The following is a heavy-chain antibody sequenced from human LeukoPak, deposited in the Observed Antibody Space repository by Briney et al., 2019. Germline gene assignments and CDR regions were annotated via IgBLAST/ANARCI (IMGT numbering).Heavy chain of an antibody. V-gene: IGHV4-4*08. CDR3: ARDDPNKYYFDY. D-gene: IGHD2/OR15-2a*01. Sequence: ASETLSLTCTVSGGSISSYYCNWFRQPPGKGLEWIGYIYNSVTTNYNSSLKSRVTISVDTSKNQFSLKLSSVTAADTAVYYCARDDPNKYYFDYWGQGTLVTVSS. CDR2: IYNSVTT. CDR1: GGSISSYY. J-gene: IGHJ4*02.